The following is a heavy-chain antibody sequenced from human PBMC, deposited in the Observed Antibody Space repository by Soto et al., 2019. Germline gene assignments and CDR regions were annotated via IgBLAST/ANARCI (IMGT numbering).Heavy chain of an antibody. D-gene: IGHD6-19*01. CDR2: LNPNSGDT. CDR1: GYTFSSYD. CDR3: ATSGGGWYLY. V-gene: IGHV1-8*01. Sequence: QVQLVQSGDEVKKPGASVKVSCKASGYTFSSYDINWVRQATGQGLEWMGWLNPNSGDTGYAQKFQGRVTLTRNTSINTAYIELSSLTSDDTAVYYCATSGGGWYLYWGQGTLVTVSS. J-gene: IGHJ4*02.